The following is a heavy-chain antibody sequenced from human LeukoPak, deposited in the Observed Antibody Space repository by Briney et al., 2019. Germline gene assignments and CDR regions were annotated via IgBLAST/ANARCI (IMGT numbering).Heavy chain of an antibody. Sequence: GGSLRLSCAASGFTFSSCGFHWVRQAPGKGLEWVANIKEDGSEKYYVDSVKGRFTISRDNAKNSLYLQMNRLRVEDTATYYCARVWITMVRGVYITPWFDPWGQGTLVTVSS. CDR2: IKEDGSEK. CDR1: GFTFSSCG. CDR3: ARVWITMVRGVYITPWFDP. D-gene: IGHD3-10*01. V-gene: IGHV3-7*01. J-gene: IGHJ5*02.